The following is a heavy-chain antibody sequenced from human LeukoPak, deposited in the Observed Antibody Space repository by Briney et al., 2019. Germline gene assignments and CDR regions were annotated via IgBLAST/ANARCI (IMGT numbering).Heavy chain of an antibody. CDR1: GGSITSSSYY. D-gene: IGHD3-10*01. J-gene: IGHJ4*02. CDR3: TRTLPLLLWFGELSNSFDY. V-gene: IGHV4-39*07. CDR2: LYYRGST. Sequence: PSETLSLTCPVSGGSITSSSYYWGWIRQPPGKGLEWIGSLYYRGSTYYNPSLKSRVTISLDTSKNQFSLKLSSVTAADTAVYYCTRTLPLLLWFGELSNSFDYWGQGTLVTVSS.